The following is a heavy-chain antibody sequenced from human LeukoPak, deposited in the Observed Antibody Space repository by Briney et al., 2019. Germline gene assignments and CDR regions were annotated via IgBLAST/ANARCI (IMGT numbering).Heavy chain of an antibody. Sequence: SETLSLTCAVYGGSFSGYYWSWIRQPPGKGLEWIGESNHRGGTNDNPSLKSRVTISLDTSKNQFSLKLSSVTAADTAVYYCARYRPTLFDYWGQGTLVTVSS. CDR2: SNHRGGT. J-gene: IGHJ4*02. CDR3: ARYRPTLFDY. V-gene: IGHV4-34*01. CDR1: GGSFSGYY. D-gene: IGHD1-14*01.